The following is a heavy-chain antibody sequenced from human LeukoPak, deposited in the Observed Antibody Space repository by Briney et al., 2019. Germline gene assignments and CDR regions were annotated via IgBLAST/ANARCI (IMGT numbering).Heavy chain of an antibody. D-gene: IGHD2-2*01. CDR3: ARGNSTRHAPFDY. Sequence: GGSLRLSCAASGFTFSSYWMSWVRQAPGKGLEWVANIKQDGSEKYYVDSVKGRFTISRDNAKNSLYLQMNSLRAEDTAVYYCARGNSTRHAPFDYWGQGTLVTVSS. V-gene: IGHV3-7*01. CDR2: IKQDGSEK. CDR1: GFTFSSYW. J-gene: IGHJ4*02.